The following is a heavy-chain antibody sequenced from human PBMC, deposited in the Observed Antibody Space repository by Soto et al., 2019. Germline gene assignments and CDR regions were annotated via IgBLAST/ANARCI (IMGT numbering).Heavy chain of an antibody. Sequence: PGGSLRLSCAASGFTVSSNYMSWVRQAPGKGLEWVSVIYSGGSTYYADSVKGRFTISRDNSKNMLYLQMNSLRAEDTAVYYCARNTYCSGGSCYSGFFDYWGQGTLVTVSS. CDR1: GFTVSSNY. CDR2: IYSGGST. V-gene: IGHV3-66*01. D-gene: IGHD2-15*01. J-gene: IGHJ4*02. CDR3: ARNTYCSGGSCYSGFFDY.